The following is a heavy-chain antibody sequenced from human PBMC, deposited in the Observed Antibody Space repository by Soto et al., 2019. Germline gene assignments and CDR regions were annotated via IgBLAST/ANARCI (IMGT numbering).Heavy chain of an antibody. V-gene: IGHV4-4*07. D-gene: IGHD3-10*01. Sequence: PSETLSLTCSVSGGSINSYWWSWIRQPAGKGLEWIGRVCSSGTTDYNPSLNSRATLSVETSKNQFSLKLSSVTAADTAVYYCARDIGSYAYGEGYWGQGIQVTVS. CDR3: ARDIGSYAYGEGY. J-gene: IGHJ4*02. CDR1: GGSINSYW. CDR2: VCSSGTT.